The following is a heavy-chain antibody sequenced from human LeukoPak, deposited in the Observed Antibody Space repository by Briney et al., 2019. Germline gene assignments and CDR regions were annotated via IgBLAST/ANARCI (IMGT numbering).Heavy chain of an antibody. V-gene: IGHV1-46*01. CDR2: INPSGGST. D-gene: IGHD6-13*01. CDR1: GYTFTSYY. CDR3: ARKGQQLACDS. J-gene: IGHJ4*02. Sequence: ASVKVSCKASGYTFTSYYMHWVRQAPGQGLEWMGIINPSGGSTSYAQKFQGRVTMTRDTSTSTAYMELRSLTSDDTAVYYCARKGQQLACDSWGQGTLVTVSS.